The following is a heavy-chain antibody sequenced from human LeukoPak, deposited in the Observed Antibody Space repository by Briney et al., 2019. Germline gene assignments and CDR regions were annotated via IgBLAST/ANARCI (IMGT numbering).Heavy chain of an antibody. V-gene: IGHV1-2*02. J-gene: IGHJ4*02. CDR1: GYTFTGFY. CDR3: VREDFVVIPAAVRGDY. CDR2: INPDRGGT. D-gene: IGHD2-2*01. Sequence: ASVKVSCKASGYTFTGFYIHWVRQAPGQGLEWMGWINPDRGGTNYAQKFQGRVTLTRDTSINTAYMELSGLTSDDTAVYYCVREDFVVIPAAVRGDYWGQGTLVIVSS.